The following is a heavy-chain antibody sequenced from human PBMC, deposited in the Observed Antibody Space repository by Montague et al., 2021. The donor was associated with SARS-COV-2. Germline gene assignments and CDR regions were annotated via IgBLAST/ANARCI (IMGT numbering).Heavy chain of an antibody. CDR2: ISWNSGSI. Sequence: SLRLSCAASGFTFDDYAMHWVRQAPGKGLEWVSGISWNSGSIGYADSVKGRFTISRDNAKNSLYLQMNSLRAGDTALYYCAKDTNIAAAGIPHCNDAFDIWGQGTMVTVSS. J-gene: IGHJ3*02. CDR1: GFTFDDYA. V-gene: IGHV3-9*01. D-gene: IGHD6-13*01. CDR3: AKDTNIAAAGIPHCNDAFDI.